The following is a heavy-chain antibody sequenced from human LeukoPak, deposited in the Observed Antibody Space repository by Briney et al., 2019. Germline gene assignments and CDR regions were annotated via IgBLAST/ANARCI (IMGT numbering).Heavy chain of an antibody. CDR1: EFTFSNPW. V-gene: IGHV3-15*01. Sequence: GGSLRLSCAASEFTFSNPWLNCVRQGPGKGLEWVARIKSKTDSGTTDYAAPVEARFTIYRKDSKNTVYLQMNSLKTEDTAGYYGTSQYFDYWGQGTLVAVSP. CDR3: TSQYFDY. CDR2: IKSKTDSGTT. J-gene: IGHJ4*02.